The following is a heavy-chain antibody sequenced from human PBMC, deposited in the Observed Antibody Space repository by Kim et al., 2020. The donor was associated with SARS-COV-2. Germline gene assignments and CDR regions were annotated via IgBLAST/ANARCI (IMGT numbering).Heavy chain of an antibody. CDR2: IRSKANSYAT. CDR3: TRLYYYDSSGRDY. V-gene: IGHV3-73*01. Sequence: GGSLRLSCAASGFTFSGSAMHWVRQASGKGLEWVGRIRSKANSYATAYAASVKGRFTISRDDSKNTAYLQMNSLKTEDTAVYYCTRLYYYDSSGRDYWGQGTLVTVSS. CDR1: GFTFSGSA. D-gene: IGHD3-22*01. J-gene: IGHJ4*02.